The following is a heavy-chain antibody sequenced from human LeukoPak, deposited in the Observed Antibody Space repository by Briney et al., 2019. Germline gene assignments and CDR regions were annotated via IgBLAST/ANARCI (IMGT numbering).Heavy chain of an antibody. CDR1: GFTFSSYG. CDR3: ARVVGYYYDSSGHYIQQNDAFDI. V-gene: IGHV3-33*01. J-gene: IGHJ3*02. Sequence: GGSLRLSCAASGFTFSSYGMHWVRQAPGKGLEWVAVIWYDGSNKYYADSVKGRFTISRDNSKNTLYLQMNSLRAEDTAVYYCARVVGYYYDSSGHYIQQNDAFDIWGQGTMVTVSS. CDR2: IWYDGSNK. D-gene: IGHD3-22*01.